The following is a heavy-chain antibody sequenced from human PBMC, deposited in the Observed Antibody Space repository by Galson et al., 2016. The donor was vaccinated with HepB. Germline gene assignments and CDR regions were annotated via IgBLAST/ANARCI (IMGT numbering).Heavy chain of an antibody. J-gene: IGHJ4*02. CDR3: AKGDYYDSSGYFPFDY. V-gene: IGHV3-48*01. Sequence: SLRLSCAASGFTFSSYSMNWVRQAPGKGLEWVSFLSTSSSTIYYSDSVKGRFTVSRDNSKNTLYLQMSSLRAEDTAVYYCAKGDYYDSSGYFPFDYWGQGTLVTVSS. CDR2: LSTSSSTI. D-gene: IGHD3-22*01. CDR1: GFTFSSYS.